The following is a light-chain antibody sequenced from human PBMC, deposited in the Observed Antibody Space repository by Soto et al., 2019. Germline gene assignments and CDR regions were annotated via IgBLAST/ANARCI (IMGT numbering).Light chain of an antibody. CDR2: EGS. V-gene: IGLV2-14*02. CDR1: SSDVGSYNL. J-gene: IGLJ1*01. Sequence: QSVLTQPASVSASPGQSITISCTGTSSDVGSYNLVSWYQHHPGKAPKLIIYEGSRRPSGVSGRFSGSKSGNTASLTISGLQAEDEADYYCSSYTSSSTLLYVFGTGTKVTVL. CDR3: SSYTSSSTLLYV.